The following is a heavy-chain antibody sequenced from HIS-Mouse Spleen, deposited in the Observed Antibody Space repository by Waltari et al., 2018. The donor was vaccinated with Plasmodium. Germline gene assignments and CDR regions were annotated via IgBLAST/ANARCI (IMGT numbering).Heavy chain of an antibody. Sequence: EVQLVESGGGLVQTGGSLRLSWAASGFTFGSYWMRWVRQAPGKGMEWVANIKQDGSEKYYVDSVKGRFTISRDNAKNSLYLQMNSLRAEDTAVYYCASSWYWYFDLWGHGTLVTVSS. CDR3: ASSWYWYFDL. V-gene: IGHV3-7*01. J-gene: IGHJ2*01. D-gene: IGHD6-13*01. CDR1: GFTFGSYW. CDR2: IKQDGSEK.